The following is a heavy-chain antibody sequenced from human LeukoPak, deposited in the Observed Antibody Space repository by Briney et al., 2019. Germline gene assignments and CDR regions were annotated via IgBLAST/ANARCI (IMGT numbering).Heavy chain of an antibody. Sequence: PSETLSLTCAVYGGSFSGYYWSWIRQPPGKGLESIGEINHSGSTNYNPSLKSRVTISVDTSKNQFSLKLSSVTAADTAVYYCARGDRYCSSTSCYTPNFDYWGQGTLVTVSS. CDR2: INHSGST. J-gene: IGHJ4*02. CDR3: ARGDRYCSSTSCYTPNFDY. CDR1: GGSFSGYY. D-gene: IGHD2-2*02. V-gene: IGHV4-34*01.